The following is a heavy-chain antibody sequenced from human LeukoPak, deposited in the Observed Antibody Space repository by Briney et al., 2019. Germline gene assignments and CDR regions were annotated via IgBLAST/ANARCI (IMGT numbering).Heavy chain of an antibody. CDR2: ISWNSGSI. J-gene: IGHJ4*02. Sequence: GRSLRLSCAASGFTFYDYAMHWVRQAPGKGLEWVSGISWNSGSIGYADSVKGRFTISRDNAKNSLYLQMNSLRAEHTALYYCAEAFRYFDWLSHFDYWGQGTLVTVSS. D-gene: IGHD3-9*01. V-gene: IGHV3-9*01. CDR3: AEAFRYFDWLSHFDY. CDR1: GFTFYDYA.